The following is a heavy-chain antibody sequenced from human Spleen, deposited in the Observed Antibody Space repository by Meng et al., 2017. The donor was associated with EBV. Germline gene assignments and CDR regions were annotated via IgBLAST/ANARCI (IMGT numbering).Heavy chain of an antibody. CDR1: GDSISSFYS. D-gene: IGHD6-19*01. CDR3: ARGEGVLAVAGRFDY. CDR2: VHYTGST. J-gene: IGHJ4*02. Sequence: QAQLGVAGPASVSPSKSLSLPCTVSGDSISSFYSCGWIRPPPGRGLEWIGSVHYTGSTYYSPSLKSRVTVSVDTSKNQFSLRLTSVTAADTAVYYCARGEGVLAVAGRFDYWGQGALVTVSS. V-gene: IGHV4-38-2*02.